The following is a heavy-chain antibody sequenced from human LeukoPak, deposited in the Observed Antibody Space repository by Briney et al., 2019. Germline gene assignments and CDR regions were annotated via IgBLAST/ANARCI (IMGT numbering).Heavy chain of an antibody. CDR1: GYSISSGYY. D-gene: IGHD4-11*01. Sequence: PSGTLSLTCTVSGYSISSGYYWGWIRQPPGKGLEWIGSIYHSGSTYYNPSLKSRVTISVATSKNQFSLKLSSVTAADTAVYYCARDHPTVTKAWGQGTLVTVSS. J-gene: IGHJ5*02. CDR2: IYHSGST. CDR3: ARDHPTVTKA. V-gene: IGHV4-38-2*02.